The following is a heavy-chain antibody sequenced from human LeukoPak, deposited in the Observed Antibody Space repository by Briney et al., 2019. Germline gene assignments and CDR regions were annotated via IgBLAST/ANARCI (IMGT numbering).Heavy chain of an antibody. CDR2: VSCNGGNT. V-gene: IGHV3-23*01. CDR3: ATLGYCSGGSCPDAFDI. Sequence: GGSLRLSCAASGFTFNNYAMGWVRQPPGKGLEWVSGVSCNGGNTYYADSVKGRFTIPRDYSKSTLYLQMNSLKAEDTAVYYCATLGYCSGGSCPDAFDIWGQGTMVTVS. D-gene: IGHD2-15*01. J-gene: IGHJ3*02. CDR1: GFTFNNYA.